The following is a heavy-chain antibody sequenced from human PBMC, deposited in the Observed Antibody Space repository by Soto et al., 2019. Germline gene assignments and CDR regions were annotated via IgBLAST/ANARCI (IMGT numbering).Heavy chain of an antibody. J-gene: IGHJ4*02. CDR1: GYTFTSYG. CDR3: ARGRYGDY. D-gene: IGHD1-1*01. Sequence: QVHLVQSGAEVKQPGASVKVSCKGSGYTFTSYGITWVRQAPGQGIEWMGWLSAHNGNTDYAQKRQGRVTVTRDTSTSTAYMELRSLRSDDTAVYYCARGRYGDYWGQGALVTVSS. V-gene: IGHV1-18*01. CDR2: LSAHNGNT.